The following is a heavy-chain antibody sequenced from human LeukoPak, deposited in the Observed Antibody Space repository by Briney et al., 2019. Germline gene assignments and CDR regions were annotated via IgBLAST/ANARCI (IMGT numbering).Heavy chain of an antibody. J-gene: IGHJ4*02. CDR3: ARANSSSFDY. CDR2: INSDGSVT. CDR1: GFILTSYW. V-gene: IGHV3-74*01. D-gene: IGHD6-19*01. Sequence: SGGSLRLSCAASGFILTSYWMHWVRQAPGKGLVWVSRINSDGSVTGYADSVKGRFTIARDNAKNTLYLHMNSLRAEDTAVYYCARANSSSFDYWGQGTLVTVSS.